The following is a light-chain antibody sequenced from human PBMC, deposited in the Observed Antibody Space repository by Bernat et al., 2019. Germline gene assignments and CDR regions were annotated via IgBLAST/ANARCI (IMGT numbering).Light chain of an antibody. V-gene: IGLV2-14*03. CDR2: DVS. Sequence: QSALTQPASVSGSPRQSITISCTGTSSDVGAYNYVSWYQQHPGKAPKLMIYDVSVRPSGISNRFSGSKSGNTASLTISGLQTEEEADYYCSSYTTSSTVIFGGGTRLTVL. CDR3: SSYTTSSTVI. CDR1: SSDVGAYNY. J-gene: IGLJ2*01.